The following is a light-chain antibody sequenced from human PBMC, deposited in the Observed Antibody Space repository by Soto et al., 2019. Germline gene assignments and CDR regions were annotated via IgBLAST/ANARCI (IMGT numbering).Light chain of an antibody. CDR2: GNS. CDR1: SSNIGAGYD. Sequence: QSVLTQPPSVSGAPGQRVTISCTGSSSNIGAGYDVHWYQQLPGTAPKLLIYGNSNRPSGVPDRFSGSKSGTSASLAITGLQAEDEADYYCQSYDRSLSGWVFGGGPTLTVL. V-gene: IGLV1-40*01. CDR3: QSYDRSLSGWV. J-gene: IGLJ3*02.